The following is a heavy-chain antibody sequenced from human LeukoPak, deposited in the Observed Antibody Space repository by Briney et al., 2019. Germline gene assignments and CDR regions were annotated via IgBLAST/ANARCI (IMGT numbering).Heavy chain of an antibody. D-gene: IGHD3-22*01. J-gene: IGHJ6*03. CDR2: IFPSWSI. Sequence: SETLSLTCTVSGASISSYCWSWFRRPPGKGLDWIAYIFPSWSINFNPSLKSRVSISVDGSKNNFSLNLSSVTAADTAVYYCARRRDETATAAGYYHMDVWGKGTTVTVSS. CDR1: GASISSYC. V-gene: IGHV4-4*09. CDR3: ARRRDETATAAGYYHMDV.